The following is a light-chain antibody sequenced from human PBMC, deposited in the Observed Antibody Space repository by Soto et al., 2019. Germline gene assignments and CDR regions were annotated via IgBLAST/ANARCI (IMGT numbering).Light chain of an antibody. V-gene: IGKV3-20*01. J-gene: IGKJ2*01. CDR3: QQYAGSSYT. Sequence: EIVLAQSPGTLSLSPGERATLSCRASQSVSSSYLAWYQQKPGQAPRLLIYGTSSRAAGIPDRFSGGGSGTDFTLIISRLEPEDFAVYYCQQYAGSSYTFGQGTKLEIK. CDR1: QSVSSSY. CDR2: GTS.